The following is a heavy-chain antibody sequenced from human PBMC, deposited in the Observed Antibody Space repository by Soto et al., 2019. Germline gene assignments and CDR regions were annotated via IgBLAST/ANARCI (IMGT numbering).Heavy chain of an antibody. D-gene: IGHD2-15*01. V-gene: IGHV1-69*01. CDR3: ATHSLGTSSPPYIDT. J-gene: IGHJ4*02. CDR1: GGTFSGYA. Sequence: QVQLVQSGAEVKKPGSSVKVSCQASGGTFSGYALTWVRQAPGQGLEWMGEFVPLFGSTNYAQKFAGRITSIADESTSTGYMELSTLRSEDTAVYYCATHSLGTSSPPYIDTRGKGTLVTVSS. CDR2: FVPLFGST.